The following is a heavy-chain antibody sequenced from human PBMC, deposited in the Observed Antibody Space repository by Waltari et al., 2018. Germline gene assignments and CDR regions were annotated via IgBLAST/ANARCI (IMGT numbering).Heavy chain of an antibody. J-gene: IGHJ4*02. CDR1: GASISSNHHF. CDR3: ASTVPAGGASFDY. Sequence: HLQLQESGPGLVKPSETLSLTCSLSGASISSNHHFWGWIRQPPGKGLEWITTVYYTGNTYYHPSLQSRLTISVDTSKTQFSLKLNSVTAADTAVYYCASTVPAGGASFDYWGQGILVTVSS. D-gene: IGHD1-26*01. CDR2: VYYTGNT. V-gene: IGHV4-39*07.